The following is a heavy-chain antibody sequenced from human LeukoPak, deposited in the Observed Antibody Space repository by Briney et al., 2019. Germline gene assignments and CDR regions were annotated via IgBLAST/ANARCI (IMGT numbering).Heavy chain of an antibody. D-gene: IGHD6-19*01. V-gene: IGHV3-9*01. Sequence: GRSLRLSCAASGFTFDDYAMHWVRRAPGKGLEWVSGISWNSGSIGYADSVKGRFTISRDNAKNSLYLQMNSLRAEDTALYYCAKDMSSGFPYYYYYGMDVWGQGTTVTVSS. CDR3: AKDMSSGFPYYYYYGMDV. CDR1: GFTFDDYA. CDR2: ISWNSGSI. J-gene: IGHJ6*02.